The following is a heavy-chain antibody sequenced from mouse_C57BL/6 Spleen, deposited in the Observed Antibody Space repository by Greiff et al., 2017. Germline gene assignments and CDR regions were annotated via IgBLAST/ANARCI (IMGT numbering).Heavy chain of an antibody. CDR1: GYTFTSYW. CDR2: IHPNSGST. CDR3: ARNYYGSSYEGAMDY. J-gene: IGHJ4*01. Sequence: QVQLQQPGAELVKPGASVKLSCKASGYTFTSYWMHWVKQRPGQGLEWIGMIHPNSGSTNYNEKFKSKDTLTVDKSSSTAYMQLSSLTSEDSAVYYCARNYYGSSYEGAMDYWGQGTSVTVSS. V-gene: IGHV1-64*01. D-gene: IGHD1-1*01.